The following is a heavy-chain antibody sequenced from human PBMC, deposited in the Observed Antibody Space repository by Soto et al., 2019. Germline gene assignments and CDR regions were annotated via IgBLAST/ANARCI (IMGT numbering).Heavy chain of an antibody. J-gene: IGHJ4*02. CDR3: AKSSWDILTGYLY. CDR1: VFTFSSYA. CDR2: IIGSGGST. V-gene: IGHV3-23*01. Sequence: GXSLRLAWAASVFTFSSYAMSWVRQAPGKGLEWVSAIIGSGGSTYYADSVKGRFTISRDNSKNTLYLQMNSLRAEDTAVYYCAKSSWDILTGYLYWGQGTLVTVSS. D-gene: IGHD3-9*01.